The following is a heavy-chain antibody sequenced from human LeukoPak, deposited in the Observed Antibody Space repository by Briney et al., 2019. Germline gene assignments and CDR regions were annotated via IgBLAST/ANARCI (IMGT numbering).Heavy chain of an antibody. CDR1: GFTFSSYA. CDR3: ARDASCTSLYYYYYMDV. V-gene: IGHV3-64*01. J-gene: IGHJ6*03. D-gene: IGHD2-2*01. Sequence: GGSLRLSCAASGFTFSSYAMHWVRQAPGKGLEYVSAISSNGGSTSYANSVKGGFTISRDNSKNTLYLQMGSLRAEDMAVYYCARDASCTSLYYYYYMDVWGKGTTVTVSS. CDR2: ISSNGGST.